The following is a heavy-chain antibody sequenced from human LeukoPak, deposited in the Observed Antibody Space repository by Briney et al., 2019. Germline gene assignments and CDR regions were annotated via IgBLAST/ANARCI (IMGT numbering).Heavy chain of an antibody. CDR2: ISPDGSTT. D-gene: IGHD1-26*01. Sequence: GGSLRLSCAASGFTFSSHWMHWVRQAPGKGLVWASVISPDGSTTNYAESVKGRFTISRDNAKNTLYLQMNSLQAEDTAVYYCARPVGTTVSVDYWGQGTLVTVSS. J-gene: IGHJ4*02. CDR1: GFTFSSHW. CDR3: ARPVGTTVSVDY. V-gene: IGHV3-74*01.